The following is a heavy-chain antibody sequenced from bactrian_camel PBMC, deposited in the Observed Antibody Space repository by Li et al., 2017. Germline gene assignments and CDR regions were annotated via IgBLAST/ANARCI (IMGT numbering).Heavy chain of an antibody. CDR2: VDTSLGTT. V-gene: IGHV3S31*01. Sequence: VQLVESGGGLVQPGGSLRLSCAASGYTSSRNGMGWFRQAPGKEREAVATVDTSLGTTWYVDSVKGRFTISRPNDRNALLQIHSLKPEDTAEYYCAANSEFSSGYRLWNYWGQGTQVTVS. CDR3: AANSEFSSGYRLWNY. J-gene: IGHJ4*01. CDR1: GYTSSRNG. D-gene: IGHD4*01.